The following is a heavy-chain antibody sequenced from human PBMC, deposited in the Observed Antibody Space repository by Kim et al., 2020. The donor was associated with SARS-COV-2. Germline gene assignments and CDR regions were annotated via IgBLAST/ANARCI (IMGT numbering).Heavy chain of an antibody. V-gene: IGHV1-18*01. J-gene: IGHJ4*02. D-gene: IGHD4-17*01. Sequence: ASVKVSCKTSGYSFNDYGVSWVRQAPGQGLEWMGWISTYNGNTNYAQNVQGRVTVTSDTSTTTAYLELRNLTSDDTAVYYCVRVPYGDYRDYFDYWGQGTLVTVSP. CDR3: VRVPYGDYRDYFDY. CDR1: GYSFNDYG. CDR2: ISTYNGNT.